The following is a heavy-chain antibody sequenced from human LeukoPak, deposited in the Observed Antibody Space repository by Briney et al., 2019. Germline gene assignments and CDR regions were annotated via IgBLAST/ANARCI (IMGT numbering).Heavy chain of an antibody. V-gene: IGHV3-7*01. J-gene: IGHJ4*02. Sequence: GGSLRLSCVASGFRFSRYWMSWVRQAPGKGLEWVANTNQEGSEKYYVDSAKGRFTISRDNAKNSLYLQMNTLRVEDTAVYYCAKDVRDIVVVVAAIHFDYWGQGTLVTVSS. CDR3: AKDVRDIVVVVAAIHFDY. CDR1: GFRFSRYW. D-gene: IGHD2-15*01. CDR2: TNQEGSEK.